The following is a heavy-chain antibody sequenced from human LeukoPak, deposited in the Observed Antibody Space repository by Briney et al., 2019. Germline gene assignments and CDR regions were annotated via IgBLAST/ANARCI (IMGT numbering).Heavy chain of an antibody. Sequence: GESLKISCKGSGYRFTKSWIGWVRQMPGKGLEWMGIIYPGDSDTRYSPSFQGQVTISADKSISTAYLQWSSLKASDTAMYYCARLNCGGDCYPAYFDYWGQGTLVTVSS. V-gene: IGHV5-51*01. J-gene: IGHJ4*02. CDR2: IYPGDSDT. CDR1: GYRFTKSW. D-gene: IGHD2-21*02. CDR3: ARLNCGGDCYPAYFDY.